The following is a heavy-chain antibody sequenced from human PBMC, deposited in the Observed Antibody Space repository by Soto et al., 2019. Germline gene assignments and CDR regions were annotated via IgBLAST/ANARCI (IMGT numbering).Heavy chain of an antibody. Sequence: QVQLVQSGAEVKKPGASVKVSCEATGYTFTGNYLHWVRQAPGQGLEWMGWIHPHSGATKYAQKFQGWVTMTRDTSISTAYLDLSSLTSNDTAVYYCVREGVGPNYGWFDPWGQGTLVTVSS. CDR2: IHPHSGAT. V-gene: IGHV1-2*04. CDR1: GYTFTGNY. CDR3: VREGVGPNYGWFDP. D-gene: IGHD1-26*01. J-gene: IGHJ5*02.